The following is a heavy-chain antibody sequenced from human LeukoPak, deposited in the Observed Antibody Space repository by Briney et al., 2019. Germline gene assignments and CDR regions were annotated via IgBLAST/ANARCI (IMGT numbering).Heavy chain of an antibody. D-gene: IGHD5-24*01. V-gene: IGHV1-69*04. CDR2: IIPILGIA. CDR1: GGTFSSYA. Sequence: SVKVSCKASGGTFSSYAISWVRRAPGQGLEWMGRIIPILGIANYAQKFQGRVTITADKSTSTAYMELSSLRSEDTAVYYCARGRDGYPYYFDYWGQGTLVTVSS. CDR3: ARGRDGYPYYFDY. J-gene: IGHJ4*02.